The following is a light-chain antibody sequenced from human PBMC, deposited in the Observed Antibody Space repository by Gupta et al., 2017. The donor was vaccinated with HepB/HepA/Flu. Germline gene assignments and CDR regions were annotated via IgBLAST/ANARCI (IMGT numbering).Light chain of an antibody. V-gene: IGLV3-19*01. CDR3: NSRDSSGNHVV. Sequence: SSELTQDPAVSVALGQTARITCQGDSIRIYYESWYQQKTGQASVLVIYGKNNRPSGIPDRFSGSSSGNTASLTITGAQAEDEADYYCNSRDSSGNHVVFGGGTKLTVL. CDR2: GKN. J-gene: IGLJ2*01. CDR1: SIRIYY.